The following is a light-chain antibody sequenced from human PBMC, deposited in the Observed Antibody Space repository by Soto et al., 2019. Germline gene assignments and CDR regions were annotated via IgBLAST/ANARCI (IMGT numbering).Light chain of an antibody. J-gene: IGKJ4*01. V-gene: IGKV3-20*01. CDR2: DAS. Sequence: ELVFAQSPGTLSLSQGERATLSCRASQTVRNNYLAWYQQKPGQAPKLLIYDASSRATGNPDRFSGGGSGTDFILTISRLEPEDFAVYYCQQFSSYPLTFGGGTKVAIK. CDR1: QTVRNNY. CDR3: QQFSSYPLT.